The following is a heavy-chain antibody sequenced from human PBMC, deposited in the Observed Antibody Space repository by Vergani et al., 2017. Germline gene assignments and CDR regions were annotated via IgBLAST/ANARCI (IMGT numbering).Heavy chain of an antibody. J-gene: IGHJ4*02. CDR1: GFTFSSYA. Sequence: EVQLLESGGGLVQPGGSLRLFCAASGFTFSSYAMSWVRQAPGKGLEWVSTISGSGDSTYYVDSVKGRFTISRDNSKNTLYLQMNILRAEDTAVYYCAKDNWNYGRNDYWGQGTLVTVSS. D-gene: IGHD1-7*01. CDR3: AKDNWNYGRNDY. V-gene: IGHV3-23*01. CDR2: ISGSGDST.